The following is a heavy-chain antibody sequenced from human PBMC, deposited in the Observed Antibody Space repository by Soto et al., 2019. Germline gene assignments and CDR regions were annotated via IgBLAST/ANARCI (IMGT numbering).Heavy chain of an antibody. CDR1: GFTFSYYA. CDR2: ISYDGSDT. CDR3: AKGLGELSPESYDY. V-gene: IGHV3-30*18. D-gene: IGHD3-16*02. J-gene: IGHJ4*02. Sequence: QVQLVESGGGVVQPGRSLRLSCAASGFTFSYYAMHWVRQAPGKGLEWVAGISYDGSDTYYADSVKGRFTISRDNSRNTLNLQMKSLRADDTAVYYCAKGLGELSPESYDYWGQGTLITVSS.